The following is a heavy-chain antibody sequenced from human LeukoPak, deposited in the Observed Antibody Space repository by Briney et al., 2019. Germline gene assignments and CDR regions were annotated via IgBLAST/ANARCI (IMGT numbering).Heavy chain of an antibody. D-gene: IGHD6-19*01. V-gene: IGHV4-61*02. CDR3: ARDLGGSGWYVNY. CDR1: GGSISSGSYY. J-gene: IGHJ4*02. Sequence: PPETLSLTCTVSGGSISSGSYYWSWIRQPAGKGLEWIGRIYTSGSTNYNPSLKSRVTISVDTSKNQFSLKLSSVTAADTAVYYCARDLGGSGWYVNYWGQGTLVTVSS. CDR2: IYTSGST.